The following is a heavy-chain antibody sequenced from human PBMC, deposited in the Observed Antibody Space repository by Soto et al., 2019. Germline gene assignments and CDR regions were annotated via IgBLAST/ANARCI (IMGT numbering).Heavy chain of an antibody. Sequence: SETLSLTCTVSGGSISSSSYYWGWIRQPPGKGLEWIGSIYYSGSTYYNPSLKSRVTISVDTSKNQFSLKLSSVTAADTAVYYCARRTPYYYGMDVWGQGTTVTVSS. J-gene: IGHJ6*02. CDR3: ARRTPYYYGMDV. CDR1: GGSISSSSYY. CDR2: IYYSGST. V-gene: IGHV4-39*01.